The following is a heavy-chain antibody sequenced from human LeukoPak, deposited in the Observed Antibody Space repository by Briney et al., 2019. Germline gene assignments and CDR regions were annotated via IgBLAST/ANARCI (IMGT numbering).Heavy chain of an antibody. CDR2: IYSGGST. CDR3: ARDRRGLTAADDAFDI. Sequence: PGGSLRLSCAASGFTVSSNYMSWVRQAPGKGLEWVSVIYSGGSTYYADSVKGRFTISRDNSKNTLYLQMNSLRAEDTAVYYCARDRRGLTAADDAFDIWGQGTMVTVSS. J-gene: IGHJ3*02. CDR1: GFTVSSNY. V-gene: IGHV3-66*01. D-gene: IGHD6-13*01.